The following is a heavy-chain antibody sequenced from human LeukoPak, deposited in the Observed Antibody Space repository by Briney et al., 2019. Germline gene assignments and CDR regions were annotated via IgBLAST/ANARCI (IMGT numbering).Heavy chain of an antibody. CDR2: INAGNGNT. CDR1: GYTFTSYA. CDR3: AREPGRTIFGVDKPRHEYFQH. Sequence: VASVKVSCKASGYTFTSYAMHWVRQAPGQRLEWMGWINAGNGNTKYSQKFQGRVTITRDTSASTAYMELSSLRSEDTAVYYCAREPGRTIFGVDKPRHEYFQHWGQGTLVTVSS. V-gene: IGHV1-3*01. J-gene: IGHJ1*01. D-gene: IGHD3-3*01.